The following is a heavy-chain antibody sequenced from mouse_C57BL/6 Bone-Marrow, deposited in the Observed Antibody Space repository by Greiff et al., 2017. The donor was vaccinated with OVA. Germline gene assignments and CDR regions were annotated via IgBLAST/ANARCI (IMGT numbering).Heavy chain of an antibody. CDR1: GFTISDAW. V-gene: IGHV6-6*01. CDR2: IRHKANNHAT. D-gene: IGHD2-3*01. CDR3: WCYDDYLYIDV. J-gene: IGHJ1*03. Sequence: EVKLEESGGGLVQPGGSMKLSCAASGFTISDAWMDWVRQSPEKGLEWVAEIRHKANNHATYYAVSVKGRFTISRDDYKSSVYLQMHSLRAEDTCIYYCWCYDDYLYIDVWGTGTTVTVSS.